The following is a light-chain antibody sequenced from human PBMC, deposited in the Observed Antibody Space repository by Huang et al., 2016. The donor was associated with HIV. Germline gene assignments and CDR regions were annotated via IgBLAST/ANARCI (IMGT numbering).Light chain of an antibody. CDR2: DTS. V-gene: IGKV3D-15*01. CDR1: QNVRSN. J-gene: IGKJ4*01. CDR3: QQYDNWPPGLT. Sequence: EIVMTQSPATLSVSPGGGATLSCRASQNVRSNLAWYQQTPGQAPRLLIYDTSTRDSGVPARFSGSGSGTEFTLTISGLQSEDFAVYYCQQYDNWPPGLTFGGGTKVEI.